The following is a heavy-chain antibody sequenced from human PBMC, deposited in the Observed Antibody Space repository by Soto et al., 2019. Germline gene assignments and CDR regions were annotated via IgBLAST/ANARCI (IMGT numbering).Heavy chain of an antibody. Sequence: HPGGSLRLSCAASGFTFSSYGMHWVRQAPGKGLEWVAVISYDGSNKYYADSVKGRFTISRDNSKNTLYLQMNSLRAEDTAVYYCAKDFGSIVVVPAAILGYFDYWGQGTLVTVSS. CDR2: ISYDGSNK. CDR3: AKDFGSIVVVPAAILGYFDY. D-gene: IGHD2-2*01. V-gene: IGHV3-30*18. CDR1: GFTFSSYG. J-gene: IGHJ4*02.